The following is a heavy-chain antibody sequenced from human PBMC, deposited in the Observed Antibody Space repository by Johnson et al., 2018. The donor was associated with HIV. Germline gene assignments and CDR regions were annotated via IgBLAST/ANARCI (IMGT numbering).Heavy chain of an antibody. CDR2: VSYDGGSK. CDR3: ARPSEDYSSSSGDAFDI. CDR1: GFTFSRYA. V-gene: IGHV3-30-3*01. Sequence: QVQLVESGGGVVQPGRSLRLSCAASGFTFSRYAMHWVRQAPGKGLEWVAVVSYDGGSKYYADSVKGRFTISRDNSKNTLYLQMNSLRAEDTAVYYCARPSEDYSSSSGDAFDIWGQGTMVTVSS. J-gene: IGHJ3*02. D-gene: IGHD6-6*01.